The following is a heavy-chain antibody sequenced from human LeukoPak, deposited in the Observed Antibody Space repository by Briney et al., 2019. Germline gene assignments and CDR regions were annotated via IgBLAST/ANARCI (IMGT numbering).Heavy chain of an antibody. D-gene: IGHD3-10*01. CDR1: GFTFSSYW. V-gene: IGHV3-74*01. Sequence: GGSLRLSCAASGFTFSSYWMHWVRQAPGKGLVWVSRINSDGSSTSYADSVKGRFTISRDNSKNTLYLQMNSLRAEDTAVYYCAKDAVKVRGVTDYYFDYWGQGTLVTVSS. J-gene: IGHJ4*02. CDR2: INSDGSST. CDR3: AKDAVKVRGVTDYYFDY.